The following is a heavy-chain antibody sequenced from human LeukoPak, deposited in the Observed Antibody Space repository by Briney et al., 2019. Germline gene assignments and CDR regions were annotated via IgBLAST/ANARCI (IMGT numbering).Heavy chain of an antibody. CDR3: ARVKCLGGSCPIDY. J-gene: IGHJ4*02. V-gene: IGHV4-30-2*01. CDR1: GVSISSGGYS. CDR2: IYHSGST. Sequence: SETLSLTCAVSGVSISSGGYSWSWIRQPPGKGLEWIGYIYHSGSTYYNPSLKSRVTISVDRSKNQFSLKLSSVTAADTAVYYCARVKCLGGSCPIDYWGQGTLVTVSS. D-gene: IGHD2-15*01.